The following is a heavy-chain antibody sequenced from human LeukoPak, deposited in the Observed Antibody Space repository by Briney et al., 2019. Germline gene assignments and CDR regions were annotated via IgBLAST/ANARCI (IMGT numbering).Heavy chain of an antibody. CDR2: ITGNAGTT. D-gene: IGHD3-10*01. J-gene: IGHJ4*02. Sequence: GGSLRLSCAASGFTFSNYAMNWVRQAPGKGLEWVSVITGNAGTTYYADSVKGRFTISRDNSKNTLYLQMNSLRAEDTAVYYCARAMWLPSGSFDFWGQGTLVTVSS. CDR1: GFTFSNYA. CDR3: ARAMWLPSGSFDF. V-gene: IGHV3-23*01.